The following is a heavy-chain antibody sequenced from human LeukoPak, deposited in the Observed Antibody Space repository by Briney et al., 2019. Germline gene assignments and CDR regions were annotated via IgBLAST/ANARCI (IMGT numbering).Heavy chain of an antibody. CDR2: IKPHTGDT. J-gene: IGHJ2*01. V-gene: IGHV1-2*02. D-gene: IGHD2-15*01. CDR3: ARGKVGVDWYFDF. CDR1: GYTLTGFY. Sequence: ASVRLSCKATGYTLTGFYLHWVRQAPGQGLEWIGWIKPHTGDTKSAQRFQGRVTMTRDTSITTAYMELSNLRSDDTAVYHCARGKVGVDWYFDFWGRGSLVSVSS.